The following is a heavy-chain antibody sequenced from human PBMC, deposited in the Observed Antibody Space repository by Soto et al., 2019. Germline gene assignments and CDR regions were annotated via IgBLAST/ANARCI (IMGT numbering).Heavy chain of an antibody. D-gene: IGHD6-6*01. CDR1: GYTFTGYY. Sequence: QVQLVQSGAEVKKPGASVKVSCKASGYTFTGYYMHWVRQAPGQGLEWMGWINPNSGGTNYAQKFQGRVTMTRDTSISTAYMERSRLRSDDTAVYYCGRGGGGLGSSGSGLDYWGQGTLVTVSS. V-gene: IGHV1-2*02. CDR2: INPNSGGT. J-gene: IGHJ4*02. CDR3: GRGGGGLGSSGSGLDY.